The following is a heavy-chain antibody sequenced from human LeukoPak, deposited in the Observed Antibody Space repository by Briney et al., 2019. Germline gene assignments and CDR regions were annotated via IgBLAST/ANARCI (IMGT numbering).Heavy chain of an antibody. CDR2: IIPILGIA. CDR1: GGTFSSYT. J-gene: IGHJ6*03. V-gene: IGHV1-69*02. CDR3: ARTGYCTNGVCYAHYYYYYMDV. D-gene: IGHD2-8*01. Sequence: SVKVSCKASGGTFSSYTISWVRQAPGQGLERMGRIIPILGIANYAQKFQGRVTITADKSTSTAYMELSSLRSEDTAVYYCARTGYCTNGVCYAHYYYYYMDVWGKGTTVTVSS.